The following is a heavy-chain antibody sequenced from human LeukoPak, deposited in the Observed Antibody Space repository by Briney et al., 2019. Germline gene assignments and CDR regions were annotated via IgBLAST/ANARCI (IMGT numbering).Heavy chain of an antibody. V-gene: IGHV5-51*01. D-gene: IGHD2-2*01. J-gene: IGHJ4*02. Sequence: GESLKISCKGSGYSFTNYWIGWVRQMPGKGLEWMGIIYPGDSDTRYSPSFQGQVTISADKSITTAYLQWSSLKASDTAMYYCARRGYCATTTCYRLFDYWDQGTLVTVSS. CDR3: ARRGYCATTTCYRLFDY. CDR2: IYPGDSDT. CDR1: GYSFTNYW.